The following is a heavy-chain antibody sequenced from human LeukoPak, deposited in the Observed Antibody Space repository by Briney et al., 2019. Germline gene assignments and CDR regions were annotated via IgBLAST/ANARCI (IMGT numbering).Heavy chain of an antibody. CDR2: ISSSCSTK. V-gene: IGHV3-48*03. CDR1: GFTFSSYE. D-gene: IGHD3-10*01. Sequence: GRTLRLSCAASGFTFSSYEMNWVRQGPGKGLEWVSYISSSCSTKYYADSVKGRFTISRDNAKKSLYLQMNSLRAEDTAVYYCARGWGEGGQGTLVTVSS. CDR3: ARGWGE. J-gene: IGHJ4*02.